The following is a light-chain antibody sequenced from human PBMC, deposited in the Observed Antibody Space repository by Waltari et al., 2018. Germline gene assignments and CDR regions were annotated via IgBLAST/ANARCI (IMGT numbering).Light chain of an antibody. V-gene: IGKV1-9*01. CDR1: QGISSY. Sequence: IQLTQSPSSLSASVGDRVTITCWASQGISSYLAWYQQKPGKAPKLLIYAASTLQSGVPSRFSGMGSGTDFTLTISRLETEDFAVYHCQQYGSSPWTFGQGTKVEIK. CDR2: AAS. CDR3: QQYGSSPWT. J-gene: IGKJ1*01.